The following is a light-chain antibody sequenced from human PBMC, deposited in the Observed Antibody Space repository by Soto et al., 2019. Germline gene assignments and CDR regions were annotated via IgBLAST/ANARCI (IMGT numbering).Light chain of an antibody. CDR3: VQGTHWPIT. Sequence: DVVMTQSALSLPVTLGKPASISCRSNQSLVHSDGIAYFSWFQQRPGRSPRRXIYKVSNRDSGVPARFSGSGSGTDFALKISRVEAEDVGVYYCVQGTHWPITFGQGTRLEIK. CDR1: QSLVHSDGIAY. J-gene: IGKJ5*01. CDR2: KVS. V-gene: IGKV2-30*02.